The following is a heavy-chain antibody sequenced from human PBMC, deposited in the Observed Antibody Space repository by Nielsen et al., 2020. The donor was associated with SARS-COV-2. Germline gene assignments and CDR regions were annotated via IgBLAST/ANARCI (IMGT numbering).Heavy chain of an antibody. CDR3: ARDHSTTWSGLGFDS. D-gene: IGHD3-10*01. V-gene: IGHV4-59*01. Sequence: SETLSLTCTVSGGAIINYYWSWIRQPPGKGLELIGYIYYTGSPNYNPSLKSRVTISVDTSKNQFSLNLRSVTAADTAVYYCARDHSTTWSGLGFDSWGQGALVTVSS. CDR2: IYYTGSP. CDR1: GGAIINYY. J-gene: IGHJ4*02.